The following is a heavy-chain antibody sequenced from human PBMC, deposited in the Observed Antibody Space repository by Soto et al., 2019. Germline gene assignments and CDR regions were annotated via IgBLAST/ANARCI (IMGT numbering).Heavy chain of an antibody. D-gene: IGHD1-20*01. CDR2: INHSGST. J-gene: IGHJ4*02. V-gene: IGHV4-34*01. CDR1: GGSFSGYY. CDR3: ARDHITGTPFDY. Sequence: SPTLSLPCAVYGGSFSGYYWSWIRQPPGKGLEWIGEINHSGSTNYNPSLKSRVTISVDTSKNQFSLKLSSVTAADTAVYYCARDHITGTPFDYWGQGTLVTVSS.